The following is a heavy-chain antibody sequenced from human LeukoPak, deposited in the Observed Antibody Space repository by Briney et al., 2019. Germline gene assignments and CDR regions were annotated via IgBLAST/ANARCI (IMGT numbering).Heavy chain of an antibody. CDR3: ARGGDFWSGSLYYFDY. Sequence: GESLKISCKGSGYSFTSYWIGWVRQMPGKGLEWMGIIYPGDSDTRYSPSFQGQVTISADKSISTAYLQWSSLKAPDTAMYYCARGGDFWSGSLYYFDYWGQGTLVTVSS. CDR1: GYSFTSYW. J-gene: IGHJ4*02. CDR2: IYPGDSDT. D-gene: IGHD3-3*01. V-gene: IGHV5-51*01.